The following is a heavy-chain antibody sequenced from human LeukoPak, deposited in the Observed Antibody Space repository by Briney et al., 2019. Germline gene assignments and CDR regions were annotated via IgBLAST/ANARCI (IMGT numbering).Heavy chain of an antibody. V-gene: IGHV3-15*01. CDR1: GFTFSNAW. D-gene: IGHD3-10*01. CDR2: IKTKTDGRTT. Sequence: PGGSLRLSCAASGFTFSNAWMSWVRQAPGKGLEWVGRIKTKTDGRTTAFAAPVKGRFTMSRDDSKNTLYLQMNSLKTEDTAMYYCTTGGLWYSGRVFWGQGTLVTVS. J-gene: IGHJ4*02. CDR3: TTGGLWYSGRVF.